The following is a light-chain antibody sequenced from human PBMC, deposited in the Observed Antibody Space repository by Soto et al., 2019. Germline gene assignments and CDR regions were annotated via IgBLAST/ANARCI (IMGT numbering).Light chain of an antibody. J-gene: IGLJ2*01. Sequence: QSALTQPASVSGSPGQSITISCTGSSSDVGYFSYVSWYQHHPGRAPKLMIYDVDVRPSGVSNRFSGSKSGNTASLTISWLQAEDEADYYCNLYTSSGTYVLFGGGTKLTVL. V-gene: IGLV2-14*03. CDR2: DVD. CDR1: SSDVGYFSY. CDR3: NLYTSSGTYVL.